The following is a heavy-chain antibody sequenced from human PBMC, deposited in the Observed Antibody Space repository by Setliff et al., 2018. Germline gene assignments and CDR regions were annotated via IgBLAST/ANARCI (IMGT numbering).Heavy chain of an antibody. CDR1: GYTFTSYG. Sequence: ASVKVSCKASGYTFTSYGINWVRQATGQGLEWMGWISTYNGHTNYAQKLQGRVTLTTDTATSTAYMELRSLRSDDTAVYYCSRFGLYYEAVYGGGDYYYYGMDVWGQGTTVTVSS. D-gene: IGHD3-16*01. J-gene: IGHJ6*02. CDR3: SRFGLYYEAVYGGGDYYYYGMDV. CDR2: ISTYNGHT. V-gene: IGHV1-18*01.